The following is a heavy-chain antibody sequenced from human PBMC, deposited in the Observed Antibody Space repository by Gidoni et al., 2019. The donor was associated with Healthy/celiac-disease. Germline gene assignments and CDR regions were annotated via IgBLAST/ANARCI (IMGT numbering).Heavy chain of an antibody. Sequence: EVQLVESGGGLVKPGGSLRLSWAASGVTFSNAWMSWGRQAPGKGLEWVGRIKSNTDGGTTDYAAPVKGRFTISRDDSKNTLYLQMNSLKTEDTAVYYCTTDLMVVVTAIYYFDYWGQGTLVTVSS. D-gene: IGHD2-21*02. J-gene: IGHJ4*02. CDR2: IKSNTDGGTT. CDR3: TTDLMVVVTAIYYFDY. V-gene: IGHV3-15*01. CDR1: GVTFSNAW.